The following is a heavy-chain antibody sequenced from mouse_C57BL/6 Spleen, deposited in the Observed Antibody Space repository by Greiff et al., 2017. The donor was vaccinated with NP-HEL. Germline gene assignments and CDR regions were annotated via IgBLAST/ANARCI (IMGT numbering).Heavy chain of an antibody. CDR2: INPNNGGT. CDR3: ARGGYYECFDV. D-gene: IGHD2-3*01. Sequence: EVQLQQSGPELVKPGASVKISCKASGYTFTDYYMNWVKQSHGKSLEWIGDINPNNGGTSYNQKFKGKATLTVDKSSSTAYMELRSLTSEDSAVYYCARGGYYECFDVWGTGTTVTVSS. J-gene: IGHJ1*03. V-gene: IGHV1-26*01. CDR1: GYTFTDYY.